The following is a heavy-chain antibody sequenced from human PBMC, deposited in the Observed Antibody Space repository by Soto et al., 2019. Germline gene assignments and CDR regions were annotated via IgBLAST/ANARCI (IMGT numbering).Heavy chain of an antibody. V-gene: IGHV1-3*01. CDR2: INAGNGNT. CDR1: GYTFTSYA. CDR3: ARETTEGSGSYYKWGVFDAFDI. Sequence: ASVKVSCKASGYTFTSYAMHWVRQAPGQRLEWMGWINAGNGNTKYSQKFQGRVTITRDTSASTAYMELSSLRSEDTAVYYCARETTEGSGSYYKWGVFDAFDIWGQGTMVTVSS. J-gene: IGHJ3*02. D-gene: IGHD3-10*01.